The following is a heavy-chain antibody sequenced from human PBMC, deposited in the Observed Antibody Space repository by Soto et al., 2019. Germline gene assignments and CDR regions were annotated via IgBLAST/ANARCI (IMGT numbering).Heavy chain of an antibody. CDR1: GASFTTYY. CDR3: AREGGGYRFDY. CDR2: IFYSGHL. J-gene: IGHJ4*02. Sequence: QVQLQESGPGLVKPSETLSLTCTVSGASFTTYYWSWVRQPPGKGLEWIGYIFYSGHLKYNPSLKSRLTIPVDPSTNQISLRLPSVTAADTAVYYCAREGGGYRFDYLGQGTLVTVSS. V-gene: IGHV4-59*01. D-gene: IGHD1-26*01.